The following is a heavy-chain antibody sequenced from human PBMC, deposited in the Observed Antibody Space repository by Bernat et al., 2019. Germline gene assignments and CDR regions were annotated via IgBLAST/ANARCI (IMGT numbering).Heavy chain of an antibody. V-gene: IGHV3-30*14. CDR1: GFTFSSYA. CDR3: ARDLRRSAFDP. Sequence: VQLVESGGGLVQPGGSLRLSCAASGFTFSSYAMHWVRQAPGKGLEWVAVISYDGSNKYYADSVKGRFTISRDNSKNTLYLQMNSLRAEDTAVYYCARDLRRSAFDPWGQGTLVTVSS. J-gene: IGHJ5*02. CDR2: ISYDGSNK. D-gene: IGHD4-17*01.